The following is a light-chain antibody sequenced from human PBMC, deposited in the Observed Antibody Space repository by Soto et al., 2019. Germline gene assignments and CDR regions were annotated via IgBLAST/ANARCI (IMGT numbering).Light chain of an antibody. Sequence: DIQMTQSPSSVSASVGDRVTITCRASQAINKYLAWYQQKPGKAPNLLIYTTSSLQGGVPSRFSGSGSGTDFTLTISSLEPEDFASYYCQQGNRSPLTFGGGTKVEIK. CDR3: QQGNRSPLT. CDR1: QAINKY. V-gene: IGKV1-12*01. J-gene: IGKJ4*01. CDR2: TTS.